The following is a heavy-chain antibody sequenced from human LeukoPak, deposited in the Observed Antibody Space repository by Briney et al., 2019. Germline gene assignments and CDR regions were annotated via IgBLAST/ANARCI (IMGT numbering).Heavy chain of an antibody. Sequence: GASVKVSCKASGYPFYIYGLSWVRQAPGQGLEWLGQISGNGGATKYAQRFQGRVTMTTDTVTSTAYLELRSPTSDDTAVYYCARDVPDFWSGFDSWGQGTLVTVSP. CDR3: ARDVPDFWSGFDS. V-gene: IGHV1-18*01. CDR1: GYPFYIYG. CDR2: ISGNGGAT. J-gene: IGHJ4*02. D-gene: IGHD3-3*01.